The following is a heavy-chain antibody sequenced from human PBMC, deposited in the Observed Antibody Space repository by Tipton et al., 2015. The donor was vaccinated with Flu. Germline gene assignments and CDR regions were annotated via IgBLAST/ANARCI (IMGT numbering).Heavy chain of an antibody. CDR3: ARRRDGYNCFDF. V-gene: IGHV4-34*01. D-gene: IGHD5-24*01. J-gene: IGHJ4*02. CDR2: INHSGST. CDR1: GESFSGYY. Sequence: TLSLTCSVHGESFSGYYWSWIRQTPGKGLEWIGEINHSGSTNYNPSLKSRVTISVDTSKNQFSLKLTSVTAADTAVYYCARRRDGYNCFDFWGQGTPVTVSS.